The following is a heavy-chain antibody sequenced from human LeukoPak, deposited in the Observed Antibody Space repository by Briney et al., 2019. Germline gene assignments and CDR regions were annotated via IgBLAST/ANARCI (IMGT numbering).Heavy chain of an antibody. CDR2: IYTSGST. D-gene: IGHD3-10*01. J-gene: IGHJ4*02. Sequence: SQTLSLTCTVSGGSISSGSYYWSWIRQPAGKGLEWTGRIYTSGSTNYNPSLKSRVTISVDTSKNQFSLKLSSVTAADTAVYYCARGEVRGVPIDYWGQGTLATVSS. CDR1: GGSISSGSYY. V-gene: IGHV4-61*02. CDR3: ARGEVRGVPIDY.